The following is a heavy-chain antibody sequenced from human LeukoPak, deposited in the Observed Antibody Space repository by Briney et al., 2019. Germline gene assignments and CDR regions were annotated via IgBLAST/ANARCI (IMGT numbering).Heavy chain of an antibody. V-gene: IGHV4-61*02. D-gene: IGHD2-2*02. CDR2: IYTSGST. CDR3: ASMNQGYCSSTSCDTEDI. Sequence: SETLSLTCTVSGGSISSGSYYWSWIRQPAGKGLEWIGRIYTSGSTNYNPSLESRVTISVDTSKNQFSLKLSSVTAADTAVYYCASMNQGYCSSTSCDTEDIWGQGTMVTVSS. CDR1: GGSISSGSYY. J-gene: IGHJ3*02.